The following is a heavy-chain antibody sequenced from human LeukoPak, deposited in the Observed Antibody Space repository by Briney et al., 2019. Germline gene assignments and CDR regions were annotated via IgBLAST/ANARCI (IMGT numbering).Heavy chain of an antibody. J-gene: IGHJ4*02. V-gene: IGHV3-9*01. CDR3: AKSINSGCSAVIDY. D-gene: IGHD6-19*01. CDR1: GFTFDDYA. Sequence: PGRSLRLSCAASGFTFDDYAIHWVRQAPGKGLEWVSGISWNSDNIRYADSVKGRFTISRDNAKNSLYLQMNSLRAEDTALYYCAKSINSGCSAVIDYWGQGTLVTVSS. CDR2: ISWNSDNI.